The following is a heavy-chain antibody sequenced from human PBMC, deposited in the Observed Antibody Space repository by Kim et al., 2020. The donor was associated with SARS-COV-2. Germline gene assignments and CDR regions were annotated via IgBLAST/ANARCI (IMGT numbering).Heavy chain of an antibody. Sequence: SETLSLTCTVSGGSISSYYWSWIRQPPGKGLEWIGYIYYSGSTNYNPSLKSRVTISVDTSKNQFSLKLSSVTAADTAVYYCARGNHLYDYVWGSYRHNY. CDR2: IYYSGST. D-gene: IGHD3-16*02. CDR1: GGSISSYY. V-gene: IGHV4-59*13. CDR3: ARGNHLYDYVWGSYRHNY. J-gene: IGHJ4*01.